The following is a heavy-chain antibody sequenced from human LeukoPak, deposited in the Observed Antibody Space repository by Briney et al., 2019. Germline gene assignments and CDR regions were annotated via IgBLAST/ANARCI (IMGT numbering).Heavy chain of an antibody. CDR1: GYTFTSYY. CDR2: INPSGGST. D-gene: IGHD3-22*01. J-gene: IGHJ5*02. Sequence: ASVKVSCKASGYTFTSYYMHWVRQAPGQGLEWIGIINPSGGSTSYAQKFQGRVTMTRDMSTSTVYMELSSLRSEDTAVYYCARDQNYYDSSGYRFDPWGQGTLVTVSS. CDR3: ARDQNYYDSSGYRFDP. V-gene: IGHV1-46*01.